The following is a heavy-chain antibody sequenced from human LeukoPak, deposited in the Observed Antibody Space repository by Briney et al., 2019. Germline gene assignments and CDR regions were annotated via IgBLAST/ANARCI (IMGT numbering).Heavy chain of an antibody. V-gene: IGHV1-69*04. Sequence: ASVKVSCKASGCTFSSYAISWVRQAPGQGLEWMGRIIPIFGIANYAQKFQGRVTITADKSTSTAYMELSSLRSEDTAVYYCARAGGVAGTSRRIDYWGQGTLVTVSS. CDR2: IIPIFGIA. CDR1: GCTFSSYA. J-gene: IGHJ4*02. D-gene: IGHD6-19*01. CDR3: ARAGGVAGTSRRIDY.